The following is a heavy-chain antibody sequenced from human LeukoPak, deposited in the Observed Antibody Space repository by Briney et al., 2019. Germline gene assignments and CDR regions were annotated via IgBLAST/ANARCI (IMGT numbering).Heavy chain of an antibody. J-gene: IGHJ4*02. Sequence: GSLRLSCAASGFTFRSYNMNWVRQAPGKRPEWVSSISSSSSYIYYADSVKGRFTISGDNAKNSLYLQMNSLRAEDTALYYCARGASRADYWGQGTLVTVSS. V-gene: IGHV3-21*01. CDR3: ARGASRADY. CDR1: GFTFRSYN. CDR2: ISSSSSYI.